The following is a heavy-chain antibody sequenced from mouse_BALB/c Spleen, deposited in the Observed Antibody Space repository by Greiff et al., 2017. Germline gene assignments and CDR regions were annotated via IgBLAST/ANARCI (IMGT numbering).Heavy chain of an antibody. Sequence: EVKLVESGGGLVKPGGSLKLSCAASGFAFSSYDMSWVRQTPEKRLEWVAYISSGGGSTYYPDTVKGRFTISRDNAKNTLYLQMSSLKSEDTAMYYCARQLRLLWFAYWGQGTLVTVSA. D-gene: IGHD1-2*01. J-gene: IGHJ3*01. CDR2: ISSGGGST. CDR1: GFAFSSYD. V-gene: IGHV5-12-1*01. CDR3: ARQLRLLWFAY.